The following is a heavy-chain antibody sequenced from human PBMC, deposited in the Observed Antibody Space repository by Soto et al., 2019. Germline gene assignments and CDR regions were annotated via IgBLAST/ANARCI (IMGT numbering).Heavy chain of an antibody. CDR2: ISHSENT. D-gene: IGHD3-22*01. CDR3: ARAYDRSGSPGRYFDF. V-gene: IGHV4-4*02. CDR1: GGSISSSDW. Sequence: QVQLQESGPGLEKPSGPLSLTCAVSGGSISSSDWWGWVRHPPGKGLEWIGEISHSENTNYSPSLRDRVTTSVAKSKNQSSLKLTSVTAADTAVYYCARAYDRSGSPGRYFDFWGQGTLVTVSS. J-gene: IGHJ4*02.